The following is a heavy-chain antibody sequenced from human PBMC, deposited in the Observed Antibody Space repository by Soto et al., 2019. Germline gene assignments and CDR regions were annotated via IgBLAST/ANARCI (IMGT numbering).Heavy chain of an antibody. V-gene: IGHV4-4*02. CDR3: ARLYYYDSSGYYPADY. Sequence: SETLSLTCAVSGGSISSSNWWSWVRQPPGKGLEWIGEIYHSGSTNYNPSLKSRVTISVDKSKNQFSLKLSSVTAADTAVYYCARLYYYDSSGYYPADYWGQGTLVTVSS. J-gene: IGHJ4*02. CDR2: IYHSGST. D-gene: IGHD3-22*01. CDR1: GGSISSSNW.